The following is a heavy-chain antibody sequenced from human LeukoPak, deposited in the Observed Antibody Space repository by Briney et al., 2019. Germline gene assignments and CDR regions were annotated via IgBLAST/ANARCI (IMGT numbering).Heavy chain of an antibody. J-gene: IGHJ4*02. CDR1: GGTFSSYA. CDR3: ARGRLYSSGWYLDSFDY. Sequence: ASVKVSCKASGGTFSSYAISWVRQAPGQGLEWMGGIIPIFGTANYAQKFQGRVTITADESTSTAYMELSSLRSEDTAVYYCARGRLYSSGWYLDSFDYWGQGTLVTVSS. V-gene: IGHV1-69*01. CDR2: IIPIFGTA. D-gene: IGHD6-19*01.